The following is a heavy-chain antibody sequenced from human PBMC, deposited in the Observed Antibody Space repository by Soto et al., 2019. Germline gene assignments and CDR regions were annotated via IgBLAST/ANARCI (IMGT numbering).Heavy chain of an antibody. V-gene: IGHV1-18*01. CDR2: ISAYNGNT. CDR3: ARFCTTGTTFPYYYYYYMDV. J-gene: IGHJ6*03. D-gene: IGHD1-1*01. Sequence: QVQLVQSGAEVKKPGASVKVSCKASGYTFTSYGISWVRQAPGQGLEWMGWISAYNGNTNYAQKLQGRVTMTTDASTSTAYMELRSLGSDDTAVYYCARFCTTGTTFPYYYYYYMDVWGKGTTVTVSS. CDR1: GYTFTSYG.